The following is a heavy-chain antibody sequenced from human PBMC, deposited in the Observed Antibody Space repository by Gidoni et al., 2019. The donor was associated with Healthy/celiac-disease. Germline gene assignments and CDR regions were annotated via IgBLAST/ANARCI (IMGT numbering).Heavy chain of an antibody. CDR1: GFTLSSYS. V-gene: IGHV3-21*01. CDR2: ISSSSSYI. CDR3: ARGRCSSTSCYSSNWFDP. Sequence: EVQLVESGGGLVKPGGSLRLSCAASGFTLSSYSMNWVRQAPGKGLEWVSSISSSSSYIYYADSVKGRFTISRDNAKNSLYLQMNSLRAEDTAVYYCARGRCSSTSCYSSNWFDPWGQGTLVTVSS. J-gene: IGHJ5*02. D-gene: IGHD2-2*01.